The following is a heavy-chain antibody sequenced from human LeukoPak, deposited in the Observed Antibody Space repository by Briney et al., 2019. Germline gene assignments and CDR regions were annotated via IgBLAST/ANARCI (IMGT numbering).Heavy chain of an antibody. Sequence: SETLSLTCTVSGGSISSYYWSWIRQPPGKGLEWIAYIYYSGSTNYNPSLKSRVTISVDTSKNQFSLKLSSVTAADTAVYYCASCGSYLPDAFDIWGQGTMVTVSS. J-gene: IGHJ3*02. CDR1: GGSISSYY. CDR3: ASCGSYLPDAFDI. D-gene: IGHD1-26*01. CDR2: IYYSGST. V-gene: IGHV4-59*12.